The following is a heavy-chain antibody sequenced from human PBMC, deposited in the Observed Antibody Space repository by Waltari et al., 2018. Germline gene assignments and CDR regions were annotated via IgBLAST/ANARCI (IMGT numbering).Heavy chain of an antibody. V-gene: IGHV7-4-1*02. CDR3: ARGYSSGWVGGY. J-gene: IGHJ4*02. CDR2: INTNTGNP. CDR1: GYTFTSYA. D-gene: IGHD6-19*01. Sequence: QVPLVQPGSELKKPGASVKVSCKASGYTFTSYALNWVPQAPGQGREWMGWINTNTGNPTYSQSYTGRFVFYLDTSVSTAYLQISSLKAEDTAVYYCARGYSSGWVGGYWGQGTLVTVSS.